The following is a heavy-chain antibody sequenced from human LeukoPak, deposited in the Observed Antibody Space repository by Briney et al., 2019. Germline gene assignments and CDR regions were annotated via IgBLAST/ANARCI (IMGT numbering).Heavy chain of an antibody. Sequence: PGGSLRLSCAASVFTFSSYWMHWVRQVPRKGLVWVSRISSDGSTTTYADSVKGRFTISRDNAKNMMYLQMNSLRAEDTALYYCARVTEYSTAGMRYWGQGTLVTVSS. CDR3: ARVTEYSTAGMRY. CDR2: ISSDGSTT. J-gene: IGHJ4*02. D-gene: IGHD6-13*01. V-gene: IGHV3-74*01. CDR1: VFTFSSYW.